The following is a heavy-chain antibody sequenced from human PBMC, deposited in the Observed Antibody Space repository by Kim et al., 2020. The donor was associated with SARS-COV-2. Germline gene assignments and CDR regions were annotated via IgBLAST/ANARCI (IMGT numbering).Heavy chain of an antibody. J-gene: IGHJ6*02. Sequence: SETLSLTCAVYGRSFNDHYWTWIRQAPGKGLEWIGEIIHSGGTNYNPSLKSRVTISVDTSKSQFSLKLTSVTAADTVIYFCARGRRESLYFYGLDVWGQGTTVTVSS. CDR3: ARGRRESLYFYGLDV. V-gene: IGHV4-34*01. CDR2: IIHSGGT. D-gene: IGHD3-16*01. CDR1: GRSFNDHY.